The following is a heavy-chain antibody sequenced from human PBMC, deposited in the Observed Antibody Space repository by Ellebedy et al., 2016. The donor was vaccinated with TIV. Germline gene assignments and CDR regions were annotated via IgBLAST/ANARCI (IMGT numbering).Heavy chain of an antibody. V-gene: IGHV1-18*01. D-gene: IGHD3-10*01. CDR2: ISAYNGNT. Sequence: AASVKVSCKASVYTFPSYGISWVRQAPGQGLEWMGWISAYNGNTNYAQKLQGRVTMTTDTSKSTAYMELRSLRSDDTAVYYCARDASPGTMVRGVIIIPFDYWGQGTLVTVSS. CDR3: ARDASPGTMVRGVIIIPFDY. CDR1: VYTFPSYG. J-gene: IGHJ4*02.